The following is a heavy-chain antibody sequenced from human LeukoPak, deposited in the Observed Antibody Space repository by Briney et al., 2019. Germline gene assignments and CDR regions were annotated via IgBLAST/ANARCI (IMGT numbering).Heavy chain of an antibody. CDR1: GGAISSSCCY. CDR2: IYYSGST. V-gene: IGHV4-39*07. J-gene: IGHJ4*02. D-gene: IGHD3-10*01. CDR3: ARNYFGSGTYPFDY. Sequence: SETLSLTCTVSGGAISSSCCYWGWIRQPPGKGLEWIGLIYYSGSTFYNPSLKSRVTISVDKSKNQFSLKLSSVTAADTAVYYCARNYFGSGTYPFDYWGQGTLVTVSS.